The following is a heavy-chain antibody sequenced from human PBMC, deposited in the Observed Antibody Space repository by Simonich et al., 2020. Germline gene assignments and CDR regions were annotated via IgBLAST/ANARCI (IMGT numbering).Heavy chain of an antibody. CDR1: GYSISSGYY. V-gene: IGHV4-38-2*01. Sequence: QVQLQESGPGLVKPSETLSLTCAVSGYSISSGYYWGWIRQPPGKGLEWIGSIYHRGSTYYNPSLKRRVTISVDPSKNQFSLKLSSVTAADTAVYYCARVGYSNYYYYGMDVWGQGTTVTVSS. CDR3: ARVGYSNYYYYGMDV. CDR2: IYHRGST. D-gene: IGHD6-13*01. J-gene: IGHJ6*02.